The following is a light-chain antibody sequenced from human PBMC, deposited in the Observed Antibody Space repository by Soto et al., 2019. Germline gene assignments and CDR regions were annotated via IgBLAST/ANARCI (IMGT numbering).Light chain of an antibody. J-gene: IGKJ1*01. CDR2: GAS. V-gene: IGKV3-15*01. CDR1: QSVSSN. Sequence: EIVMTQSPATLSVSPGERATLSCRASQSVSSNLAWYQQKPGQAPRLLIYGASTRATGIPARFSGSGSGTELTPTISSLQSEDVAVYYCQQYNNWPRTFGQGTKVEIK. CDR3: QQYNNWPRT.